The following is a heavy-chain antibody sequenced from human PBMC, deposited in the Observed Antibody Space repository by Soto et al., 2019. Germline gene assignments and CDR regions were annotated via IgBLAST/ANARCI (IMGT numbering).Heavy chain of an antibody. D-gene: IGHD3-3*01. Sequence: QVQLVQSGAEVKKPGASVKVSCKASGYTFTSYDINWVRQATGQGLEWMGWMNPNSGNTGYAQKFQGRVTMTRNTSISTAYMELSSLRSEDTAVYYCASVGITIFGVVIIDYGMDVWGQGTTVTVSS. CDR3: ASVGITIFGVVIIDYGMDV. CDR2: MNPNSGNT. CDR1: GYTFTSYD. V-gene: IGHV1-8*01. J-gene: IGHJ6*02.